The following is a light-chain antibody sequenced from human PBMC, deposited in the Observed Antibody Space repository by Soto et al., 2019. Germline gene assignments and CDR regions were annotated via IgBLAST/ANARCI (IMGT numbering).Light chain of an antibody. J-gene: IGLJ2*01. CDR3: QSYDSSMSGVV. CDR2: GNS. CDR1: SSNIGAGYD. V-gene: IGLV1-40*01. Sequence: QSVLTQPPSVSGAPVQRVTLSCPGSSSNIGAGYDVHWYPQLPGTAPKLLIYGNSNRPSGVPDRFSGSKSGTSASLAITGLQAEDEADYYCQSYDSSMSGVVFGGGTKLTVL.